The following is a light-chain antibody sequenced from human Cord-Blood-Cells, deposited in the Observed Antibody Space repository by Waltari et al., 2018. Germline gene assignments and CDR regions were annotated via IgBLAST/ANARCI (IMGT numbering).Light chain of an antibody. J-gene: IGLJ1*01. CDR3: SSYTSSSTLV. CDR1: SSDVGGYNY. V-gene: IGLV2-14*01. CDR2: DVS. Sequence: QSALTQPASVSGSPGQSITISCTGTSSDVGGYNYVSWYQQHPGKAPKLMIYDVSNRPSGVSKRFSGSKSVNTASLTISRLQAEDEADYYCSSYTSSSTLVFGTGTKVTVL.